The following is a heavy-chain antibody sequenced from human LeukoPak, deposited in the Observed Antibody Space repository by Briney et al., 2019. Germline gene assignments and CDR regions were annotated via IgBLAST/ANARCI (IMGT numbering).Heavy chain of an antibody. V-gene: IGHV4-39*01. CDR2: IYYSGST. D-gene: IGHD6-13*01. Sequence: SETLSLTYTVSGGSISSSSYYWGWIRQPPGKGLEWIGSIYYSGSTYYNPSLKSRVTISVDTSKNQFSLKLSSVTAADTAVYYCARYSTYNYWGQGTLVTVSS. CDR3: ARYSTYNY. J-gene: IGHJ4*02. CDR1: GGSISSSSYY.